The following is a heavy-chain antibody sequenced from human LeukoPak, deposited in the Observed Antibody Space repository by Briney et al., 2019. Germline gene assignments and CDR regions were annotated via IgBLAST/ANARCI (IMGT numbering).Heavy chain of an antibody. J-gene: IGHJ5*02. CDR2: MHYSGST. V-gene: IGHV4-39*07. D-gene: IGHD6-6*01. CDR3: ARGRFVGWAAQRGYFDP. CDR1: GGSISSSGYY. Sequence: PSETLSLTCTVSGGSISSSGYYWGWIRLPPGKWLECIGNMHYSGSTYYNPSLKSRVTISVDTSKNQFSLKLSSVTAADTAVYYCARGRFVGWAAQRGYFDPWGQGTLVTVSS.